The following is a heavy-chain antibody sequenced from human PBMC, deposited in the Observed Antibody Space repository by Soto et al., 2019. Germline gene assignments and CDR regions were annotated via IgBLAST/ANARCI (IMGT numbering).Heavy chain of an antibody. CDR3: ARRGSGSYYDY. CDR2: ISGSGDST. V-gene: IGHV3-23*01. Sequence: EVQLLESGGGLVQPGGSLRLSCAASGFTFRSYAMRWVRQAPGKGLEWVSAISGSGDSTYYADSVKGRFTVSRDNSKNTLYVQMNSLRTEDTAVYYCARRGSGSYYDYWGQGTLVTVSS. J-gene: IGHJ4*02. D-gene: IGHD1-26*01. CDR1: GFTFRSYA.